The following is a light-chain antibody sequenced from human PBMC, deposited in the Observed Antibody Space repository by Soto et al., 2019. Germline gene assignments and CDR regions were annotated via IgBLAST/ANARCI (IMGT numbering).Light chain of an antibody. J-gene: IGKJ4*01. CDR1: QSISTN. CDR3: QQYYDWPLVT. V-gene: IGKV3-15*01. Sequence: EIVLTQSPGTLSLSPGERATLSCRAGQSISTNLAWYLQKPGQAPRLLIYGASTRATDLPDRFSGSGSETEFSLTISSLQSEDFGVYFCQQYYDWPLVTFGGGTKVEIK. CDR2: GAS.